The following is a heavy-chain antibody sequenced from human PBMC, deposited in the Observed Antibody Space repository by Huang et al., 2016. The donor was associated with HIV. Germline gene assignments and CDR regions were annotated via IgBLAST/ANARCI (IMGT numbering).Heavy chain of an antibody. CDR2: ISGSGCST. D-gene: IGHD3-3*02. CDR1: GFTFSSYA. CDR3: AKPPSISSKYFQH. Sequence: EVQLLESGGGLVQPGGSLRLSCAASGFTFSSYAMSWVRQAPGKGLEWVSGISGSGCSTYYADSVKGRFTIARDNSKNTLYLQMNSLRAEDTAVYYCAKPPSISSKYFQHWGQGTLVTVSS. J-gene: IGHJ1*01. V-gene: IGHV3-23*01.